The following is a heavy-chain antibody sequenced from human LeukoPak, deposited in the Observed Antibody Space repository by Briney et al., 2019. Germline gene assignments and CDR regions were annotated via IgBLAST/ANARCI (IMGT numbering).Heavy chain of an antibody. V-gene: IGHV4-59*12. J-gene: IGHJ6*03. CDR1: GGSISSYY. D-gene: IGHD1-26*01. CDR3: ARDVGGSYYYYYMDV. Sequence: SETLSLTCTVSGGSISSYYWSWIRQPPGKGLEYIGYIYYTGSTNYNPSLKSRVTMSVDTSKNQFSLKLSSVTAADTAVYYCARDVGGSYYYYYMDVWGKGTTVTISS. CDR2: IYYTGST.